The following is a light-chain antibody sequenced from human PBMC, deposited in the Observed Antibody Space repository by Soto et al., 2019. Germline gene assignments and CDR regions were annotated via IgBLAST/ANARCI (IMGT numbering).Light chain of an antibody. CDR3: SSYGSSNNLL. CDR2: EVT. CDR1: SSDVGGYKF. V-gene: IGLV2-8*01. J-gene: IGLJ2*01. Sequence: QSVLTQPPSASGSPGQSVTISCTGTSSDVGGYKFVSWYQQHPGKAPKLIIYEVTKRPSGVPGRFSGSKSGNTASLTVSGLQAEDEADYYCSSYGSSNNLLFGGGTKVTVL.